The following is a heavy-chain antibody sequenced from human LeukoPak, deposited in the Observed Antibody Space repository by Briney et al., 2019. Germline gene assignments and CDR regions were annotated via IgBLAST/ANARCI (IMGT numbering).Heavy chain of an antibody. D-gene: IGHD5-12*01. CDR2: SSAYNGNT. Sequence: ASVTVSCKTSGYTFTHYSISWVRQAPGQGLEWMGWSSAYNGNTDYAQKFQGRVTMTTDTSTSTAYMELRSLRSDDTAVYYCARDLPAYTGCETHDYWGQGTLVTVSS. J-gene: IGHJ4*02. CDR3: ARDLPAYTGCETHDY. V-gene: IGHV1-18*01. CDR1: GYTFTHYS.